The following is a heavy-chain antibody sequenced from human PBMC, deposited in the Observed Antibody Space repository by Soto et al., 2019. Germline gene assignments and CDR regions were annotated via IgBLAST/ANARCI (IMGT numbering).Heavy chain of an antibody. CDR2: ISYDGSNK. Sequence: GGSLRLSCGASGFTFSSYAMHCVRQAPGKGLEWVAVISYDGSNKYYAGSVKGRFTISRDNSKNTLYLQMNSLRAEDTAVYYCARDQHYGDPRGAFDIWGQGTMVTVSS. V-gene: IGHV3-30-3*01. CDR1: GFTFSSYA. CDR3: ARDQHYGDPRGAFDI. D-gene: IGHD4-17*01. J-gene: IGHJ3*02.